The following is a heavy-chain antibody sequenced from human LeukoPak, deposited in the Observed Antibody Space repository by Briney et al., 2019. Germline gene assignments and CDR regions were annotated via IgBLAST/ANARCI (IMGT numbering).Heavy chain of an antibody. D-gene: IGHD3-10*01. CDR2: IYPGDSDT. CDR1: GYSFTSYW. CDR3: ARHTRADRFGELLLSFSWFDP. J-gene: IGHJ5*02. V-gene: IGHV5-51*01. Sequence: GESLKISCKGSGYSFTSYWIGWVRQMPEKGLEWMGIIYPGDSDTRYSPFFQGQVTISADKSISTAYLQWSSLKASDTAMSYCARHTRADRFGELLLSFSWFDPWGPGTLVTVSS.